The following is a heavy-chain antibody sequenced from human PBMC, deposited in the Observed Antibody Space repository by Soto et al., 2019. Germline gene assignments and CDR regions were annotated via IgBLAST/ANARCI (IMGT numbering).Heavy chain of an antibody. D-gene: IGHD2-21*01. CDR1: GGSFSGYY. CDR3: ARTGGDLPYWYFDL. J-gene: IGHJ2*01. V-gene: IGHV4-34*01. Sequence: SETLSLTCAVYGGSFSGYYWSWIRQPPGKGLEWIGEINHSGSTNYNPSLKGRVTISVDTSKNQFSLKLSSVTAADTAVYYCARTGGDLPYWYFDLWGRGTLVTVSS. CDR2: INHSGST.